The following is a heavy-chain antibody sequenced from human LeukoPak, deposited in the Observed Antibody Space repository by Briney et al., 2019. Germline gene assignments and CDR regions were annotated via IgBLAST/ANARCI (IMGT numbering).Heavy chain of an antibody. J-gene: IGHJ4*02. D-gene: IGHD5-24*01. V-gene: IGHV1-69*13. Sequence: SVKVSCKASGGTFSSYAISWVRQAPGQGLEWMGGIIPIFGTANYAQKFQGRVTITADESTSTAYMELSSLRSEDTAVYYCARDREQWLQFAELDYWGQGTLVTVSS. CDR1: GGTFSSYA. CDR3: ARDREQWLQFAELDY. CDR2: IIPIFGTA.